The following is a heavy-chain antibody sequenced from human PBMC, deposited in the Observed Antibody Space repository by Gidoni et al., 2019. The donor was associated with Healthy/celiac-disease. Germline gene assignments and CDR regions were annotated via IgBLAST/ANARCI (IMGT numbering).Heavy chain of an antibody. Sequence: EVQLVESGGGLVQPGGSLKLSCAASGCTFSGSAMHWVRQASGKGLEWVGRIRSKANSYATAYAASVKGRFTISRDDSKNTAYLQMNSLKTEDTAVYYCTPPPDYQDYYGMDVWGQGTTVTVSS. CDR1: GCTFSGSA. V-gene: IGHV3-73*01. D-gene: IGHD4-17*01. CDR2: IRSKANSYAT. J-gene: IGHJ6*02. CDR3: TPPPDYQDYYGMDV.